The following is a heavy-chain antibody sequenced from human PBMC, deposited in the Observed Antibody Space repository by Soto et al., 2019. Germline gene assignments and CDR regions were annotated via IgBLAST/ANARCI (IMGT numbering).Heavy chain of an antibody. D-gene: IGHD3-10*01. CDR2: INHSGST. V-gene: IGHV4-34*01. CDR3: ASLLWFGGNYYYGMDV. J-gene: IGHJ6*02. CDR1: CGTRIAGW. Sequence: FETPALTSAVECGTRIAGWWRWIRQDQGKGLEWIGEINHSGSTNYNPSLKSRVTISVDTSKNQFSLKLSSVTAADTAVYYCASLLWFGGNYYYGMDVWGQGSTVTVSS.